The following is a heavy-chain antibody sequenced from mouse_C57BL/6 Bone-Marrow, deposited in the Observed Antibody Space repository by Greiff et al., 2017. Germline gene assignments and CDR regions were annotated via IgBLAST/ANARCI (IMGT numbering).Heavy chain of an antibody. CDR3: ARGGSSTWFAY. Sequence: QVQLQQPGAELVRPGSSVKLSCKASGYTFTSYWMDWVKQRPGQGLEWIGNIYPSASESHYNQKFKDKATLTVDKSSSTAYMQLSSLTSEDSAVYYCARGGSSTWFAYWGQGTLVTVSA. CDR2: IYPSASES. CDR1: GYTFTSYW. V-gene: IGHV1-61*01. J-gene: IGHJ3*01.